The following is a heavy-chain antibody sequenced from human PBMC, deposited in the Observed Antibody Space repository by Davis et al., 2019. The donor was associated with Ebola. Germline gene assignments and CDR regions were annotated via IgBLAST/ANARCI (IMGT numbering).Heavy chain of an antibody. Sequence: SETLSLTCTVSGGSIGSTTYYWGWIRQPPGLGLERIVCMHYGGSTYYTSSLKSLAIISVDTSRKQFSLNLSSVTAADTAIYYCARLSSSVAGLYWGQGILVTVSS. V-gene: IGHV4-39*01. CDR1: GGSIGSTTYY. D-gene: IGHD6-19*01. CDR3: ARLSSSVAGLY. CDR2: MHYGGST. J-gene: IGHJ4*02.